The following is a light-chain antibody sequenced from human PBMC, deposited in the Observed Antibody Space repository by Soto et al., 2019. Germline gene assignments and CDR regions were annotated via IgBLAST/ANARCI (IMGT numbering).Light chain of an antibody. CDR1: NIGSKS. CDR2: DDR. CDR3: QVWDSSSDHVL. V-gene: IGLV3-21*04. Sequence: SYELSQSPSLSVAPGKTATITCGGNNIGSKSVHWYQQKPGQAPVVVIHDDRDRPSGIPERFAGSNSGNTATLTITRVEAGDEADYYCQVWDSSSDHVLFGGGTQLTVL. J-gene: IGLJ2*01.